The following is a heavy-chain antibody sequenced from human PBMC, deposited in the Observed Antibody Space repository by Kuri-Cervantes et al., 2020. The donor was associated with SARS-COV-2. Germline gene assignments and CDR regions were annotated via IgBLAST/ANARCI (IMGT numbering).Heavy chain of an antibody. V-gene: IGHV3-23*01. J-gene: IGHJ4*02. CDR3: ARYLEVAPDF. Sequence: GESLKISCAASGFTFSSYAMRWIRQAPGKGLEWVSCIKGGSGTTYYAASVNGGFTVSRDNATNTLYLLMSSLRVEVTAMYYCARYLEVAPDFWGQGTQVTVSS. CDR2: IKGGSGTT. CDR1: GFTFSSYA. D-gene: IGHD1-20*01.